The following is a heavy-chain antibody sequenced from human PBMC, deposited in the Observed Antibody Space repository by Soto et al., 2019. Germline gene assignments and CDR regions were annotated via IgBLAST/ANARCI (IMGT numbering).Heavy chain of an antibody. V-gene: IGHV3-74*03. J-gene: IGHJ4*02. CDR2: INGDGTDT. CDR1: GFTFSMYW. Sequence: EVQLVESGGGLVQPGGSLRLSCAASGFTFSMYWMHWVRQAPGKGLLCVSRINGDGTDTTYAYSVKGRFTISRDNAKNTVYLQMNGLRSEDTAVYYCAREVGRGSGSYYLDYWGQETLVTVSS. D-gene: IGHD3-16*01. CDR3: AREVGRGSGSYYLDY.